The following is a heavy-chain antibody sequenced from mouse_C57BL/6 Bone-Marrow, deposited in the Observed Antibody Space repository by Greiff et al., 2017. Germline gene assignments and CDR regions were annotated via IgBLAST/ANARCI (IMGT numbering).Heavy chain of an antibody. J-gene: IGHJ2*01. V-gene: IGHV1-80*01. Sequence: VQRVESGAELVKPGASVKISCKASGYAFSSYWMNWVKQRPGKGLEWIGQIYPGDGDTNYNGKFKGKATLTADKSSSTAYMQLSSLTSEDSAVYFCARDYYYGSSYNFDYWGQGTTLTVSS. D-gene: IGHD1-1*01. CDR3: ARDYYYGSSYNFDY. CDR1: GYAFSSYW. CDR2: IYPGDGDT.